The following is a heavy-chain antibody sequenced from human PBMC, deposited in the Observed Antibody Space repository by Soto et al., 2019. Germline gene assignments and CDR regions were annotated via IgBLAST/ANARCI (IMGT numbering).Heavy chain of an antibody. Sequence: EVQLVESGGGLVKPGGSLRLSCIGSGFTFNNYSMTWVRQAPGKGLEWVASISSTSTYKYHADSVKGRFTVSRDNTQNSLYLQMNSLRAEDTAVYYCARGPRWLQPYYFDSWGQGTLVTVSS. CDR3: ARGPRWLQPYYFDS. CDR2: ISSTSTYK. CDR1: GFTFNNYS. D-gene: IGHD6-19*01. J-gene: IGHJ4*02. V-gene: IGHV3-21*02.